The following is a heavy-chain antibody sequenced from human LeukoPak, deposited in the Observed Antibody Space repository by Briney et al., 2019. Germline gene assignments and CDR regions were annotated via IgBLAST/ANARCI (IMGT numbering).Heavy chain of an antibody. CDR1: GFTFNTFN. CDR3: ARGQYDVLAASYKWTPDY. J-gene: IGHJ4*02. Sequence: GGSLRLSCAASGFTFNTFNMNWVRQAPGKGLEWVSSISSGGDYIYYADSVQGRFTTSRDNAKNSLSLQLNSLRVDDTAVYYCARGQYDVLAASYKWTPDYWGQGTLVTVSS. V-gene: IGHV3-21*01. CDR2: ISSGGDYI. D-gene: IGHD3-9*01.